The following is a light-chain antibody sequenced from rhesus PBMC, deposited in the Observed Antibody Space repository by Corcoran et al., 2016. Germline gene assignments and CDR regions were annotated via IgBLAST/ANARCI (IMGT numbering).Light chain of an antibody. CDR1: QGIAHW. J-gene: IGKJ2*01. CDR3: QHHDTSPYR. CDR2: RAS. Sequence: DIQMIQSPSSLSASVGDRVTSTCRASQGIAHWLAWSQQKTGKAPKLLSYRASNLEAGVPSRFSGSGSGTDFTHTIRSLQPEDFSTDYCQHHDTSPYRFGPGTKLEIK. V-gene: IGKV1-69*01.